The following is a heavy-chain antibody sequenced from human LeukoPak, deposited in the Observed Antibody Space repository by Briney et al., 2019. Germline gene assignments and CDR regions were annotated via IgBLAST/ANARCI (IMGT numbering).Heavy chain of an antibody. Sequence: PSETLSLTCAVYGGSLSGYYWSWIRQPPGKGLEWIGEINHSGSTYYNPSLKSRVTISVDTSKNQFSLKLSSVTAADTAVYYCAGYQGSWYSYFDYWGQGTLVTVSS. J-gene: IGHJ4*02. CDR3: AGYQGSWYSYFDY. CDR2: INHSGST. V-gene: IGHV4-34*01. D-gene: IGHD6-13*01. CDR1: GGSLSGYY.